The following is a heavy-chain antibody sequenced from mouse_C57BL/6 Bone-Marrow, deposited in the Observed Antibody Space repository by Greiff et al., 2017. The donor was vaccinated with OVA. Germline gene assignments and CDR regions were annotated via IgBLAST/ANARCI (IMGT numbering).Heavy chain of an antibody. CDR3: ARSGDDYLWYFDV. D-gene: IGHD2-4*01. CDR1: GFTFTDYY. J-gene: IGHJ1*03. V-gene: IGHV7-3*01. Sequence: DVMLVESGGGLVQPGGSLSLSCAASGFTFTDYYLSWVRQPLGEALLWLGFIRNKANGYTTEYSASVKGRFTISRDNSQSILYLQMNALRAEDSATYYCARSGDDYLWYFDVWGTGTTVTVSS. CDR2: IRNKANGYTT.